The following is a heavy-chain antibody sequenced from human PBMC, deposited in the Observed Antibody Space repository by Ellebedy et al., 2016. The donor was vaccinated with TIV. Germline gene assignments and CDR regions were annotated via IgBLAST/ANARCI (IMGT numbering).Heavy chain of an antibody. J-gene: IGHJ3*02. D-gene: IGHD4-17*01. V-gene: IGHV3-7*01. Sequence: GESLKISCAASGFSFSSYWMTWVRQAPGKGLEWVANLRQDGGEKYYVDSVKGRFTISRDNAKNSLHLQVNSLRAEDTAVYYCATDGSYGDYLSPTHAFVIWGQGTTVTVSS. CDR3: ATDGSYGDYLSPTHAFVI. CDR1: GFSFSSYW. CDR2: LRQDGGEK.